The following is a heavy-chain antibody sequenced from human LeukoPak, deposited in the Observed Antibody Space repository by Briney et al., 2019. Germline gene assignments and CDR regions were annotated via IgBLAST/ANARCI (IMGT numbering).Heavy chain of an antibody. Sequence: GASVKVSCKASGGTFSSYAISWVRQAPGQGLEWMGRIIPILGIANYAQKFQGRVTITADKSTSTAYMELSSLRSEDTAVYYCAREVWPGDGYNKGGNYWGQGTLVTVSS. D-gene: IGHD5-24*01. V-gene: IGHV1-69*04. CDR3: AREVWPGDGYNKGGNY. CDR1: GGTFSSYA. J-gene: IGHJ4*02. CDR2: IIPILGIA.